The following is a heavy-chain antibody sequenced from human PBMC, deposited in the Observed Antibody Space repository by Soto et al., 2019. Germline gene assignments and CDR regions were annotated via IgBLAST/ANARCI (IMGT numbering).Heavy chain of an antibody. Sequence: QVQMVESGGGVAQPGGSLRLFCAVSGFTFSAFAMYWVRQAPGKGLEWVALISYDGRNEDYAESVRGRFTISRDNSKNTLYLDMNSLSAEDSAVYFCAKGVVREPAYFDDWGQGTLVTVSS. CDR3: AKGVVREPAYFDD. D-gene: IGHD3-10*01. CDR1: GFTFSAFA. V-gene: IGHV3-30*18. J-gene: IGHJ4*02. CDR2: ISYDGRNE.